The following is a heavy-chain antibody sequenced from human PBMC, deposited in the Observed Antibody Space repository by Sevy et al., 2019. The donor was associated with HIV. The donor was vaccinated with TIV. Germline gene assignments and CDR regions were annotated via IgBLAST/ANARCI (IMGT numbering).Heavy chain of an antibody. V-gene: IGHV3-30*02. Sequence: GGSLRLSCAASGFTFSSYGMHWVRLAPGKGLEWVAFIRYDGSNKYYADSVKGRFTISRDNSKNTLYLQMNSLRAEDTAVYYCAKADAGTIINDDAFDIWGQGTMVTVSS. D-gene: IGHD1-26*01. CDR3: AKADAGTIINDDAFDI. CDR2: IRYDGSNK. J-gene: IGHJ3*02. CDR1: GFTFSSYG.